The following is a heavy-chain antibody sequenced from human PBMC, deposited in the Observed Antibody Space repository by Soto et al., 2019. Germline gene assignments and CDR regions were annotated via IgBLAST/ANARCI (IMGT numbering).Heavy chain of an antibody. V-gene: IGHV1-2*04. CDR3: ARASALQLERRYYYYGMDV. J-gene: IGHJ6*02. CDR2: INPNSGGT. D-gene: IGHD1-1*01. Sequence: GASVKVSCKASGYTFTGYYMHWVRQAPGQGLEWMGWINPNSGGTNYAQKFQGWVTMTRDTSISTAYMELSRLRSDDTAVYYCARASALQLERRYYYYGMDVWGQGTTVTVSS. CDR1: GYTFTGYY.